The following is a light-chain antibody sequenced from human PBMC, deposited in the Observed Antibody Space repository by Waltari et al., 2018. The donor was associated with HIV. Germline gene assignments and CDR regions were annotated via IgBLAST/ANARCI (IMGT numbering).Light chain of an antibody. Sequence: EIVMTQSPVTLSVSPGERATLSCRASQSISGNLAWYQQKPGQAPRLLIYGASTRATCIPARFSGSGSGTEFTLTISSLQSEDFAVYYCQQYNNWPRTFGQGTKLEIK. CDR2: GAS. J-gene: IGKJ2*01. CDR1: QSISGN. CDR3: QQYNNWPRT. V-gene: IGKV3-15*01.